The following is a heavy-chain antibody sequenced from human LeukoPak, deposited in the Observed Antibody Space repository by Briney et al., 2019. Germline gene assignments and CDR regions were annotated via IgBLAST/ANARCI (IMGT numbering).Heavy chain of an antibody. CDR1: GSTFTNYW. J-gene: IGHJ5*01. CDR3: ARRSGTYSKAYDS. V-gene: IGHV5-51*01. D-gene: IGHD1-26*01. Sequence: GESLKISCEASGSTFTNYWIAWMRQMPGKGLEWMGSVYPGDSDVRYSPSFIGRVTLSDDKSISIVHLQWSSLEASDTAIYYCARRSGTYSKAYDSWGQGTLVTVSS. CDR2: VYPGDSDV.